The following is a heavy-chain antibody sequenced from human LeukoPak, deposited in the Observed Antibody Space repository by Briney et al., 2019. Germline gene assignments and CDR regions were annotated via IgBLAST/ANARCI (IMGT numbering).Heavy chain of an antibody. Sequence: GASVKVSCKASGYTFTGYYMHWVRQAPGQGLEWMGWINPNSGGTNCAQKFQGRVTMTRDTSISTAYMELSSLRSEDTAVYYCARGHGLSSFLGAVAGLVWFDPWGQGTLVTVSS. CDR2: INPNSGGT. J-gene: IGHJ5*02. CDR1: GYTFTGYY. V-gene: IGHV1-2*02. CDR3: ARGHGLSSFLGAVAGLVWFDP. D-gene: IGHD6-19*01.